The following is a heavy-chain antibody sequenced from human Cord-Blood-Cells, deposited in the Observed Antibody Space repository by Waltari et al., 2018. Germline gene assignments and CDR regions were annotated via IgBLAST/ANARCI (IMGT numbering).Heavy chain of an antibody. CDR2: IHPNSGGT. CDR3: ARDLRITMVRGVMGFDY. V-gene: IGHV1-2*02. D-gene: IGHD3-10*01. CDR1: GYTFTGYY. J-gene: IGHJ4*02. Sequence: QVQLVQSGAEVKKPGASVKVSCKASGYTFTGYYMHWVRQAPGQGLEWVGWIHPNSGGTNYAQKFQGRVTMTRDTSISTAYMELSRLRSDDTAVYYCARDLRITMVRGVMGFDYWGQGTLVTVSS.